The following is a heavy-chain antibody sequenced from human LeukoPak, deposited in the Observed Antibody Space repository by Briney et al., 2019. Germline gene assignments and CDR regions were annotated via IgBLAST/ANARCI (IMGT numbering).Heavy chain of an antibody. V-gene: IGHV3-66*01. CDR2: IYSGGST. D-gene: IGHD3-10*01. Sequence: GGSLRLSCAASGFTVSSNYMSWVRQAPGKGLEWVPVIYSGGSTYYADSVKGRFTISRDNSKNTLYLQMNSLRAEDTAVYYCARVVWFGELLEDFDYWGQGTLVTVSS. CDR3: ARVVWFGELLEDFDY. J-gene: IGHJ4*02. CDR1: GFTVSSNY.